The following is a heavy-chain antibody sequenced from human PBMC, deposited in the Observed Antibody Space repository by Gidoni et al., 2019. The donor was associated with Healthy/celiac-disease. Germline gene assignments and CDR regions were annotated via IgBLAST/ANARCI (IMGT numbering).Heavy chain of an antibody. CDR1: GFTFSSYG. Sequence: QVQLVESGGGVVQPGRSLRLSCAASGFTFSSYGMHWVRQAPGKGLEWVAVISDDGSNKYYADSVKGRFTISRDNSKNTLYLQMNSLRAEDTAVYYCAKDQRITIFGVVIGWGQGTLVTVSS. CDR2: ISDDGSNK. D-gene: IGHD3-3*01. CDR3: AKDQRITIFGVVIG. J-gene: IGHJ4*02. V-gene: IGHV3-30*18.